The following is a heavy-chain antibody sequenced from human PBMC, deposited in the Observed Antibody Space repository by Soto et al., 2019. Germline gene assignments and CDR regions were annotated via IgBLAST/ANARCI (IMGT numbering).Heavy chain of an antibody. Sequence: QVQLVESGGGVVQPGGSLRLSCAASGFRFSGDGMHWVRQAPGKGLEWVALIWYDGSKKYYADSVKGRFTISRDNSENTLDLQMNSLRAEDTAVYYCARLSGTYLANWGQGILVTVSS. CDR2: IWYDGSKK. D-gene: IGHD1-26*01. V-gene: IGHV3-33*01. CDR3: ARLSGTYLAN. J-gene: IGHJ4*02. CDR1: GFRFSGDG.